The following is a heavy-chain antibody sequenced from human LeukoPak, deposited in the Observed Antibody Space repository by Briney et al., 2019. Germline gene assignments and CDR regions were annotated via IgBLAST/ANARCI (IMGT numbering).Heavy chain of an antibody. J-gene: IGHJ4*02. CDR1: GGSISSSSYY. D-gene: IGHD5-12*01. V-gene: IGHV4-39*07. Sequence: SETLTLTCTVSGGSISSSSYYWGWIRQPPGKGLEWIGSIYYSGSTNYNPSLKSRVTISVDTSKNQFSLKLSSVTAADTAVYYCARVPRDIVAPDYWGQGTLVTVSS. CDR3: ARVPRDIVAPDY. CDR2: IYYSGST.